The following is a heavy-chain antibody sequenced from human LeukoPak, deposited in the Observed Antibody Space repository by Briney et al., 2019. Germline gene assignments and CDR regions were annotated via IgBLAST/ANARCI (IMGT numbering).Heavy chain of an antibody. CDR1: GGSFSGYY. CDR2: INHSGST. V-gene: IGHV4-34*01. D-gene: IGHD3-22*01. CDR3: ARGMSWYYDSSGYYYSNAFDI. Sequence: PSETLSLTCAVYGGSFSGYYWSWIRQPPGKGLEWIGEINHSGSTNYNPSLKSRVTISVDTSKHQFSLKLSSVTAADTAVYYCARGMSWYYDSSGYYYSNAFDIWGQGTMVTVSS. J-gene: IGHJ3*02.